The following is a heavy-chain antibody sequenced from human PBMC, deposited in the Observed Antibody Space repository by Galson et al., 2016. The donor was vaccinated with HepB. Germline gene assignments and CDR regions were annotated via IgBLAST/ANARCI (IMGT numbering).Heavy chain of an antibody. J-gene: IGHJ4*02. V-gene: IGHV4-39*01. D-gene: IGHD5-24*01. CDR2: VYYSGNT. CDR1: GGSISSDDYY. CDR3: ALASVSENYLGAIFDN. Sequence: TLSLTCIVSGGSISSDDYYWGWIRQPPGKGLEWIGSVYYSGNTYYNPSLKSRVTMSIDTSKSPFSLDLTAVTAADTAVYYCALASVSENYLGAIFDNWGQGALVTVSS.